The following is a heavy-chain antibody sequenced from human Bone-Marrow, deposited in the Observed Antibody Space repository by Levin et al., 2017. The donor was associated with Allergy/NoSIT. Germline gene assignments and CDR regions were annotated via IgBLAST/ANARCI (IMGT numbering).Heavy chain of an antibody. J-gene: IGHJ4*02. CDR2: IHPGVSDV. V-gene: IGHV5-51*01. CDR3: GILENNGHYYVFY. D-gene: IGHD3-22*01. CDR1: GYSFTSQW. Sequence: GESLKISCKASGYSFTSQWIGWVRQMPGKGLEWMGIIHPGVSDVRYTPSFQGQVSISADKSTNTAYLQWSSLQASDSAMYYCGILENNGHYYVFYWGQGTLVTVSS.